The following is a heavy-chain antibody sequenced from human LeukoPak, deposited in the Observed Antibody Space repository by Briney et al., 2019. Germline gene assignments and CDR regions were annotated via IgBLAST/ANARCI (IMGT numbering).Heavy chain of an antibody. CDR2: ISAYNGNT. J-gene: IGHJ4*02. D-gene: IGHD3-16*02. V-gene: IGHV1-18*01. CDR3: AIGSVFGGVIVRPKPH. CDR1: GYTFTSYG. Sequence: ASVKVSCKASGYTFTSYGISWVRQAPGQGLELMGWISAYNGNTNYAQKLQGRVTMTTDTSTSTAYMELRSLRSDDTAVYYCAIGSVFGGVIVRPKPHWGQGTLVTVSS.